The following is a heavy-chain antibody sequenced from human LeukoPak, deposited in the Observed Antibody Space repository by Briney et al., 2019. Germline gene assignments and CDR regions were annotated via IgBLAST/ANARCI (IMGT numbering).Heavy chain of an antibody. CDR3: AKLPYSSSWYDWFDP. D-gene: IGHD6-13*01. V-gene: IGHV3-23*01. CDR1: GFTFSSYA. Sequence: GGSLRLSCAASGFTFSSYAMSWVRQAPGKGLEWVSAISGSGGSTYYADSVKGRFTISRDNSKNTLYLQMNSLRAEDTAVYYCAKLPYSSSWYDWFDPWGQGTLVTVSS. CDR2: ISGSGGST. J-gene: IGHJ5*02.